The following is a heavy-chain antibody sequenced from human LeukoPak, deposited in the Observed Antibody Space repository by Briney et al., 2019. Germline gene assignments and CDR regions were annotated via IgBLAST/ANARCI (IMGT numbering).Heavy chain of an antibody. CDR1: GFTFSSYA. J-gene: IGHJ4*02. CDR2: MWYDGTNR. V-gene: IGHV3-30*04. D-gene: IGHD3-3*01. CDR3: ALPHDFWSGSPPPPNFDY. Sequence: LAGGSLRLSCAASGFTFSSYAMHWVRQAPGKGLEWVAVMWYDGTNRYYADSVKGRFTISRDNSKNTLYLQMNSLRAEDTAVYYCALPHDFWSGSPPPPNFDYWGQGTLVTVSS.